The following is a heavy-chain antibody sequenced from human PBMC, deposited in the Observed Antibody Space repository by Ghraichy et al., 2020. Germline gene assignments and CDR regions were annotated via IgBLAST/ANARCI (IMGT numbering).Heavy chain of an antibody. CDR2: INHSGST. CDR1: GGSFSGYY. V-gene: IGHV4-34*01. D-gene: IGHD2-15*01. Sequence: SETLSLTCAVYGGSFSGYYWSWIRQPPGKGLEWIGEINHSGSTNYNPSLKSRVTISVDTSKNQFSLKLSSVTAADTAVYYCARGGYCSGGSCSPGWFDPWGQGTLVTVSS. CDR3: ARGGYCSGGSCSPGWFDP. J-gene: IGHJ5*02.